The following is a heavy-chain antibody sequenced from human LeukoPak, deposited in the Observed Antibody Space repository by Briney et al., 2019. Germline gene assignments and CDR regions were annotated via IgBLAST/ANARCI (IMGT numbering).Heavy chain of an antibody. CDR3: AKGGTGYCSGGSCYYFDY. CDR2: ISGSGGST. CDR1: GFTFSSYA. Sequence: GGSLRLSCAASGFTFSSYAMSWVRQAPGKGLEWVSAISGSGGSTYYADSVKGRFTISRDNSKNTLYLQMNSLRAEDTAVYYCAKGGTGYCSGGSCYYFDYWGQGTLVTVSS. J-gene: IGHJ4*02. V-gene: IGHV3-23*01. D-gene: IGHD2-15*01.